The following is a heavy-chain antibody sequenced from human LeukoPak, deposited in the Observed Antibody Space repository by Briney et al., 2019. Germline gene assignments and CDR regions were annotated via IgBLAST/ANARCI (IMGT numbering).Heavy chain of an antibody. J-gene: IGHJ5*02. V-gene: IGHV1-69*13. D-gene: IGHD6-13*01. CDR2: IIPIFGTA. Sequence: SVKASCKASGGTFSSYAISWVRQAPGQGLEWMGGIIPIFGTANYAQKFQGRVTITADESTSTAYMELSSLRSEDTAVYYCARDGAAAGTYNWFDPWGQGTLVTVSS. CDR3: ARDGAAAGTYNWFDP. CDR1: GGTFSSYA.